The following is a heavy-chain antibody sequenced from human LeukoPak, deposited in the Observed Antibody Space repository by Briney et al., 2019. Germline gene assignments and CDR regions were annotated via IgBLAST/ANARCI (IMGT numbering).Heavy chain of an antibody. J-gene: IGHJ4*02. CDR2: IYSNGDT. CDR1: GGSISGYY. CDR3: ARAAGAAGGQYFDY. Sequence: SETLSLTCSVSGGSISGYYWSWIRQPAGQGLEWIGRIYSNGDTRYNPSLKSRVTMSVDTSKNQVSLNLRPVTAADTAVFFCARAAGAAGGQYFDYWGPGTLVTVSS. D-gene: IGHD6-25*01. V-gene: IGHV4-4*07.